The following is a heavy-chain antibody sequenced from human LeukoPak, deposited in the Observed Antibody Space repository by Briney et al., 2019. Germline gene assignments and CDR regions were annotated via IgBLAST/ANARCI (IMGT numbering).Heavy chain of an antibody. D-gene: IGHD2-15*01. J-gene: IGHJ6*02. V-gene: IGHV4-34*01. CDR3: ARGVVVAAIKHYYGMDV. CDR2: INHSGST. CDR1: GGSFSGDY. Sequence: SETLSLTCAVYGGSFSGDYWSWIRQPPGKGLEGMGEINHSGSTNYNPSLKSRVTMSVDTSKNQFSLKLSSVTAADTAVYYCARGVVVAAIKHYYGMDVWGQGTTVTVSS.